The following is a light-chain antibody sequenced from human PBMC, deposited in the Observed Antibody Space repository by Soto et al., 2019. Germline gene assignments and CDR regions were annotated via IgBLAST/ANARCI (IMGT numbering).Light chain of an antibody. CDR2: EVS. CDR1: SSDVGGYNY. V-gene: IGLV2-14*01. CDR3: ASYTSRATPV. J-gene: IGLJ1*01. Sequence: QSVLTQPASVSGSPGQSITISCTGTSSDVGGYNYVSWFQQHPGKAPTLLIYEVSARPSGVSNRLAGSKSGNTASLPISGLQAADEADYFCASYTSRATPVSATGTKGTV.